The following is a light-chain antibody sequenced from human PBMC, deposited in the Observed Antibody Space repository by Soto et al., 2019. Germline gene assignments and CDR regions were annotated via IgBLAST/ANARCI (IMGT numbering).Light chain of an antibody. V-gene: IGKV3D-15*01. Sequence: IVLPSSRAPPYLSPGARATLSCRASQSVSSSYLAWYQQKPGQAPRLLIYGASSRATGIPDRFSGSGSGTEFTLTISSLQSEDFAVYSCQQANKWTQKFGQGSKVEIK. J-gene: IGKJ1*01. CDR2: GAS. CDR3: QQANKWTQK. CDR1: QSVSSSY.